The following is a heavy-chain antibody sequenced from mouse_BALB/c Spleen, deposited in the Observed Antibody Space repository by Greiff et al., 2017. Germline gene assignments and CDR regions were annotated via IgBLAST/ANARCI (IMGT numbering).Heavy chain of an antibody. CDR1: GFTFSSYA. J-gene: IGHJ2*01. CDR3: ARGGDYDFDY. D-gene: IGHD2-4*01. CDR2: ISSGGST. Sequence: EVQVVESGGGLVKPGGSLKLSCAASGFTFSSYAMSWVRQTPEKRLEWVASISSGGSTYYPDSVKGRFTISRDNARNILYLQMSSLRSEDTAMYYCARGGDYDFDYWGQGTTLTVSS. V-gene: IGHV5-6-5*01.